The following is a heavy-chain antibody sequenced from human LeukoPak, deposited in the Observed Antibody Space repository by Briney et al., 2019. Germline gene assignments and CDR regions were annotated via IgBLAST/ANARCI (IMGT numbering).Heavy chain of an antibody. CDR2: INHSGST. CDR3: ARDRRDGYNLDY. Sequence: GSLRLSCAASGFSFSDYSMNWVRQPPGNGLEWIGEINHSGSTNYNPSLKSRVTISVDTSKNQFSLKLSSVTAADTAVYYCARDRRDGYNLDYWGQGTLVTVSS. D-gene: IGHD5-24*01. J-gene: IGHJ4*02. CDR1: GFSFSDYS. V-gene: IGHV4-34*01.